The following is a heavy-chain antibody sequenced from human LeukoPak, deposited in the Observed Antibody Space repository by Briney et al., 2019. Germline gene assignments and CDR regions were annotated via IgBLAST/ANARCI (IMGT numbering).Heavy chain of an antibody. CDR3: ARGDSSGSACYFDY. CDR1: GGSFSGYY. CDR2: INHSGST. D-gene: IGHD3-22*01. Sequence: SETLSLTXAVYGGSFSGYYWSWIRQPPGKGLEWIGEINHSGSTNYNPSLKSRVTISVDTSKNQFSLKLSSVTAADTAVYYCARGDSSGSACYFDYWGQGTLVTVSS. V-gene: IGHV4-34*01. J-gene: IGHJ4*02.